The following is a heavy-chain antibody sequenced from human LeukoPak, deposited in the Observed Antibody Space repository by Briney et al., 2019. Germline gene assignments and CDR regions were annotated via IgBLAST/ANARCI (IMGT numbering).Heavy chain of an antibody. Sequence: GGSLRLSCAASGFTFSSHWMSWVRQAPGKGLEWVANIKQDGSEKYYVDSVKGRFTISRDNAKNSLYLQMNSLRAEDTAVYYCARDGPYSALEDYFDYWGQGTLVTVSS. V-gene: IGHV3-7*01. CDR3: ARDGPYSALEDYFDY. D-gene: IGHD3-16*01. CDR1: GFTFSSHW. CDR2: IKQDGSEK. J-gene: IGHJ4*02.